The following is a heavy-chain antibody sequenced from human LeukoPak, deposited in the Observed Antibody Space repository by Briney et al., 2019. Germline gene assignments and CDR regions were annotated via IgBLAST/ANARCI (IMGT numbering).Heavy chain of an antibody. V-gene: IGHV1-2*02. CDR3: ARDTYGSGIVYFDY. D-gene: IGHD3-10*01. Sequence: ASVKVSCKASGYTFTGYYMHWVRQAPGQGLEWMGWINPNSGGTNYAQKFQGRVTMTRDTSISTAYMELSRLRSEDTAVYYCARDTYGSGIVYFDYWGQGTLVTVSS. CDR2: INPNSGGT. J-gene: IGHJ4*02. CDR1: GYTFTGYY.